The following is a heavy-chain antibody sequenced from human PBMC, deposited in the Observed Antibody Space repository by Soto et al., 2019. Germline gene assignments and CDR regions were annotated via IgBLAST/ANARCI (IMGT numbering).Heavy chain of an antibody. J-gene: IGHJ3*02. V-gene: IGHV1-18*01. CDR2: ISAYNGNT. Sequence: GASVKVSCKASGYTFTSYGISCVRQAPGQGLEWMGWISAYNGNTNYAQKLQGRVTMTTDTSTSTAYMELRSLRSDDTAVYYCARDLGGWYEDAFDIWGQGTMVTVSS. CDR1: GYTFTSYG. D-gene: IGHD6-19*01. CDR3: ARDLGGWYEDAFDI.